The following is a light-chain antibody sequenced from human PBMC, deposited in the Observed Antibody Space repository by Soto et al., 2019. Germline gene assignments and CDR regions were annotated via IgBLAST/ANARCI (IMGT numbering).Light chain of an antibody. J-gene: IGKJ4*01. Sequence: DIQMTQSPSTLSASIGDRVTITCRASESIRTWLAWYQHKPGKAPKLLIYKASTLKSGVPSRFSGSGSGTEFTLTISRLEPEDFAVYYCRQYGTSLGFPVGGGTKVDIK. CDR3: RQYGTSLGFP. V-gene: IGKV1-5*03. CDR1: ESIRTW. CDR2: KAS.